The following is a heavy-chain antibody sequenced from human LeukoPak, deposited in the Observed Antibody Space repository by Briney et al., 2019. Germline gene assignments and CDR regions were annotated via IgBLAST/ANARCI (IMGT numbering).Heavy chain of an antibody. Sequence: LSGGSLRLSCAASGFTFTTYAMTWVRQAPGKGLEWVSAISNTGGNTYYADSVKGRFTISRDNAQNSLYLQMNSLRAEDTAIYYCVRDRGTYRPIDYWGQGTLVTVSS. D-gene: IGHD1-26*01. J-gene: IGHJ4*02. V-gene: IGHV3-23*01. CDR1: GFTFTTYA. CDR2: ISNTGGNT. CDR3: VRDRGTYRPIDY.